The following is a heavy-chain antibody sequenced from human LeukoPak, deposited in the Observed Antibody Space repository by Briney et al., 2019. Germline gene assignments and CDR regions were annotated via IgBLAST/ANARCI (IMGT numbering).Heavy chain of an antibody. V-gene: IGHV1-2*02. D-gene: IGHD6-13*01. Sequence: ASVKVSCKASGYTFTGYYMHWVRQAPGQGLEWMGWINPNSGGTNYAQKFQGRVTMTRDTSISTAYMELSRLRSDDTAVHYCARDGSQQLVGNWFDPWGQGTLVTVSS. J-gene: IGHJ5*02. CDR2: INPNSGGT. CDR1: GYTFTGYY. CDR3: ARDGSQQLVGNWFDP.